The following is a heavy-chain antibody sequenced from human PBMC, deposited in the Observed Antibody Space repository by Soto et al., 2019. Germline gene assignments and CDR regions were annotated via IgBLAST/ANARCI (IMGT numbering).Heavy chain of an antibody. D-gene: IGHD3-10*01. CDR3: ARYRVLDSATLDY. J-gene: IGHJ4*02. V-gene: IGHV4-31*03. Sequence: PSETLSLTCTVSGGSISSGGYYWSWIRQHPGKGLEWIGYIYYSGSTHYNPSLQSRVTMSVDTSKNQFSLRLSSATAADTAVYYCARYRVLDSATLDYWGQGTLVTVSS. CDR1: GGSISSGGYY. CDR2: IYYSGST.